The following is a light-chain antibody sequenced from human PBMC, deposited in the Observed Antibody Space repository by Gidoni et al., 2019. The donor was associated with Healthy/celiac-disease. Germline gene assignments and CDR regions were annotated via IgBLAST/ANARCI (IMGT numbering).Light chain of an antibody. CDR3: QQYGSSQIT. J-gene: IGKJ5*01. Sequence: EIVLTQSPGTLSLDPGDRATLSCRPRQSVSSSYLAWYQQKPGQAPRLLIYGASSRATGIPDRFSGSGSGTDFTLTISRLEPEDFAVYYCQQYGSSQITFGQGTRLEIK. CDR2: GAS. V-gene: IGKV3-20*01. CDR1: QSVSSSY.